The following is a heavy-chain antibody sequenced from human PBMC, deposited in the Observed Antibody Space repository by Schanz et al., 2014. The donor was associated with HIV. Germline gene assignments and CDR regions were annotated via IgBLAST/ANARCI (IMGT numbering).Heavy chain of an antibody. Sequence: EVQLVESGGGLVQPGGSLRLSCVASGFTSGSYWMSWVRQTPGKGLEWVANIKQDGGEKHYVDSVKGRFTISRDNAKKSLYLRMNSLRAEDTAVYYCASTRERYSGATSGFDYWGQGTLVTVST. J-gene: IGHJ4*02. CDR1: GFTSGSYW. CDR3: ASTRERYSGATSGFDY. D-gene: IGHD1-26*01. CDR2: IKQDGGEK. V-gene: IGHV3-7*01.